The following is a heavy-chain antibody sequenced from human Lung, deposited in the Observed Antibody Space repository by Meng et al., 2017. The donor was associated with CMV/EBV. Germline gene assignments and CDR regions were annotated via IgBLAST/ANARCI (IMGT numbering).Heavy chain of an antibody. CDR3: VRGSGREWFDP. D-gene: IGHD2-15*01. CDR2: IKGDGSET. CDR1: GFIFSNYW. J-gene: IGHJ5*02. V-gene: IGHV3-7*04. Sequence: GESLKISCTASGFIFSNYWMTWVRQAPGKGLEWLANIKGDGSETYYVDSVRGRFTISRDNAKNALYLEMNSLRAEDTALYFCVRGSGREWFDPWGQGTLVTVSS.